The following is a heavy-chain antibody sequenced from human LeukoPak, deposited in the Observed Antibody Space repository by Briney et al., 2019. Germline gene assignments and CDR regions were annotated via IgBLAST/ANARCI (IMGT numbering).Heavy chain of an antibody. Sequence: PSETLSLTCTVSGGSISSSSYYWGWIRQPPGKGLEWIGSIYYSGSTYYNPSLKSRVTISVDTSKNQFPLKLSSVTAADTAVYYCARQHSSGWYRRTFDYWGQGTLVTVSS. V-gene: IGHV4-39*01. CDR1: GGSISSSSYY. CDR3: ARQHSSGWYRRTFDY. D-gene: IGHD6-19*01. CDR2: IYYSGST. J-gene: IGHJ4*02.